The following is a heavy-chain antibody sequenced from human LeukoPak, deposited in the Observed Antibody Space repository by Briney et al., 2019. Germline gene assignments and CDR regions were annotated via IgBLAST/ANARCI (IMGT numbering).Heavy chain of an antibody. Sequence: SVKVSCKASRGTFSSYAISWVRQAPGQGLEWMGGIIPIFGTANYAQKFQGRVTITADESTSTAYMELSSLRSEDTAVYYCARAVSNGDGYIDYWGQGTLVTVSS. CDR2: IIPIFGTA. D-gene: IGHD5-24*01. CDR3: ARAVSNGDGYIDY. V-gene: IGHV1-69*01. J-gene: IGHJ4*02. CDR1: RGTFSSYA.